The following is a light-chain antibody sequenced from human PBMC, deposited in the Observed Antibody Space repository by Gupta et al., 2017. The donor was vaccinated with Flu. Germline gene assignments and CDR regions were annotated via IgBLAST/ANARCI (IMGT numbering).Light chain of an antibody. J-gene: IGKJ3*01. CDR3: QQYGSSPFT. V-gene: IGKV3-20*01. CDR2: DAS. CDR1: QSVSSSY. Sequence: EIVLTQSPGTLSLSPGERATLSCRASQSVSSSYLAWYQQKPGQAPRLLIYDASSRATGIPDRFSGSGSDTDFTLIISRLEPEDSAVYYCQQYGSSPFTFGPGTKVEIK.